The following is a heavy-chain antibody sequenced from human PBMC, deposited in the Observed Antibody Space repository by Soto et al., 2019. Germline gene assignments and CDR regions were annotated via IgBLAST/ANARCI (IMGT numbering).Heavy chain of an antibody. J-gene: IGHJ4*02. CDR2: ISAYNGDT. V-gene: IGHV1-18*01. CDR3: ARDPPKSYGSGKGDY. CDR1: GYTFTNYG. Sequence: QVQLVQSGAEVKMPGASVKVSCKASGYTFTNYGFSWVRQAPGQGLQWVGWISAYNGDTNYAQRFQGRVTLITDTSTTTAYMELRSLTADDTAVYYCARDPPKSYGSGKGDYWGQGTPVTVSS. D-gene: IGHD3-10*01.